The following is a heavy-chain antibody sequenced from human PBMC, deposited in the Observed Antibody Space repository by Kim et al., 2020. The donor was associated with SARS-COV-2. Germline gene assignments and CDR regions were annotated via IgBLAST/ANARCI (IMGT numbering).Heavy chain of an antibody. CDR3: ARAPGGIAAAGNDY. Sequence: NPSLKSRVTISVDTSKNQCSLKLSSVTAADTAVYYCARAPGGIAAAGNDYWGQGTLVTVSS. J-gene: IGHJ4*02. V-gene: IGHV4-34*01. D-gene: IGHD6-13*01.